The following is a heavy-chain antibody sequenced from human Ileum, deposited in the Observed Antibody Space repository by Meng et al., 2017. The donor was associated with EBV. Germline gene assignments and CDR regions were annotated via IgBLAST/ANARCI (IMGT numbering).Heavy chain of an antibody. V-gene: IGHV4-4*02. CDR1: GGSISRGDW. CDR2: TSHSGST. J-gene: IGHJ4*02. CDR3: ASSDYYRSDY. D-gene: IGHD3-22*01. Sequence: QVQLQESGPGLVTPSETLSLTCAVSGGSISRGDWWSWVRQPPGKGLEWIGETSHSGSTNYSPSLKSRVTISLDKSKNQLSLKLNSVTAADTAVYYCASSDYYRSDYWGQGTLVTVSS.